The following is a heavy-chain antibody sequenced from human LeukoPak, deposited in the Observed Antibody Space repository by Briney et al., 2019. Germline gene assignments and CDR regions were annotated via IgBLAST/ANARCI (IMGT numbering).Heavy chain of an antibody. D-gene: IGHD5-24*01. CDR3: ARETPRRGETRDGYR. Sequence: GGSLRLSCAASGFIFKKYWMNWVRQVPGKGLECLSNIKEDGSETYYADSVKGRFTISRDNPKNLLFLQINSLRVEDTAVYYCARETPRRGETRDGYRWGQGTVVTVSS. CDR2: IKEDGSET. CDR1: GFIFKKYW. J-gene: IGHJ4*02. V-gene: IGHV3-7*01.